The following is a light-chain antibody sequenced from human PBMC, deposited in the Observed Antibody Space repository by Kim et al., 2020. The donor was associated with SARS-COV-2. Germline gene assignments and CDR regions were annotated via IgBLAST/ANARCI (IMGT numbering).Light chain of an antibody. CDR2: GKN. CDR3: NSRDSSGNHWV. V-gene: IGLV3-19*01. J-gene: IGLJ3*02. CDR1: SLRSYY. Sequence: ALGQTVRIKCQGDSLRSYYASWYQQTPGQAPVLVIYGKNNRPSGIPDRFSGSSSGNTASLTITGAQAEDEADYYCNSRDSSGNHWVFGGGTQLTVL.